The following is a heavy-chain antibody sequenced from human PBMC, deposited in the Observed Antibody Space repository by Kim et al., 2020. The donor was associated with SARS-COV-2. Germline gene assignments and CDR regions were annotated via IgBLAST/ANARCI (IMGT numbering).Heavy chain of an antibody. CDR2: YDGSNK. Sequence: YDGSNKYYADSVKGRFTISRDNSKNTLYLQMNSLRAEDTAVYYCARGEMTCWGQGTLVTVSS. CDR3: ARGEMTC. J-gene: IGHJ4*02. V-gene: IGHV3-33*01. D-gene: IGHD3-16*01.